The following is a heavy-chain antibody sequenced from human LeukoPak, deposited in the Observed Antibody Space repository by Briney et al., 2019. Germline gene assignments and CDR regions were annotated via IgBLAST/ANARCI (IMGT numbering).Heavy chain of an antibody. CDR1: AGTFSSYT. Sequence: SGKVSCKASAGTFSSYTISCVRQAPGEGLEWMGRIIPILGIANYAQKFQGRVTITADKSTSTAYMELSSLRSEDTAVYYCARSPSGSYYNFDYWGQGTLVTVSS. V-gene: IGHV1-69*02. J-gene: IGHJ4*02. CDR3: ARSPSGSYYNFDY. D-gene: IGHD1-26*01. CDR2: IIPILGIA.